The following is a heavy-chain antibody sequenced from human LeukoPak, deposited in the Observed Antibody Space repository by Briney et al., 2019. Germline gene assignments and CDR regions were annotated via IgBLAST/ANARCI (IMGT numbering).Heavy chain of an antibody. J-gene: IGHJ4*02. Sequence: SETLSLTCTVSGGSISSSSYYWGWIRQPPGKGLEWIGSIYHSGSTYYNPSLKSRVTISVDTSKNQFSLKLSSVTAADTAVYYCARHTYYYDSSGYRWEPFDYWGQGTLVTVSS. V-gene: IGHV4-39*01. CDR1: GGSISSSSYY. CDR2: IYHSGST. CDR3: ARHTYYYDSSGYRWEPFDY. D-gene: IGHD3-22*01.